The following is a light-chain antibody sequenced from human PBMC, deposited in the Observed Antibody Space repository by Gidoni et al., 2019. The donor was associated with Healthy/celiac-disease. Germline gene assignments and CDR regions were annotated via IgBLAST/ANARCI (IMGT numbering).Light chain of an antibody. Sequence: IVLTQSPGTLSLSPGERATLSCRASQSVSSSYLAWYQQKPGQAPRLLSYGASSRATGIPDRFSGSGSGTDFTLTISRLEPEDFAVYYCQQYGSSLTWTFGQGTKVEIK. CDR3: QQYGSSLTWT. J-gene: IGKJ1*01. CDR1: QSVSSSY. V-gene: IGKV3-20*01. CDR2: GAS.